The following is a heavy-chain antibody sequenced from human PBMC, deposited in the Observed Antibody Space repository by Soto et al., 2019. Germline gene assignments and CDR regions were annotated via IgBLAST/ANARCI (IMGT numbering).Heavy chain of an antibody. V-gene: IGHV3-30*18. J-gene: IGHJ6*02. CDR1: GFTFRSYG. Sequence: QVQLVESGGGAVQPGKSLRLSCATSGFTFRSYGMHWVRQAPGKGLEWLAVISNDGTKKFFADSVKGRLTLSRDNARNTLYLQINSLRAEDTAVYFCGKDTLDCSGGDCPLFYYYGMDVWGQGTTVTVSS. CDR3: GKDTLDCSGGDCPLFYYYGMDV. CDR2: ISNDGTKK. D-gene: IGHD2-15*01.